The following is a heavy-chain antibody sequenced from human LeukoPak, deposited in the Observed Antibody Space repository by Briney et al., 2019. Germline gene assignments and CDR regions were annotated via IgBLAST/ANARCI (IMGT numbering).Heavy chain of an antibody. Sequence: SETLSLTCTVSGGSISSGDYYWSWIRQPPGKGLEWIGYIYYSGSTNYNPSLKSRVTISLNTSKNQFSLKLSSVTAADTAMYYCARRATTGLRTFDIWGQGTMVTVSS. CDR3: ARRATTGLRTFDI. CDR1: GGSISSGDYY. D-gene: IGHD1-26*01. J-gene: IGHJ3*02. V-gene: IGHV4-30-4*08. CDR2: IYYSGST.